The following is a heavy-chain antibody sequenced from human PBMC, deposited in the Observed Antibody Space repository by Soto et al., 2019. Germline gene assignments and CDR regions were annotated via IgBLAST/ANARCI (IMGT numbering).Heavy chain of an antibody. CDR1: GGTFSSYS. V-gene: IGHV1-69*01. J-gene: IGHJ4*02. CDR2: IIPIFGTA. D-gene: IGHD1-26*01. CDR3: AIDGGRHSGGIAL. Sequence: QVQLVQSGAEVKKPGSSVKVSCKASGGTFSSYSINWVRQAPGQGLEWMGEIIPIFGTANYAQKFQGRVTITADESTSTGYVELGSLRSEDTAVYYCAIDGGRHSGGIALWGQGTLVTVSS.